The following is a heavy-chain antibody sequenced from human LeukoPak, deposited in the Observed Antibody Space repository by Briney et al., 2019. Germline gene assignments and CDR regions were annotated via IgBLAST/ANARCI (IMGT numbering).Heavy chain of an antibody. V-gene: IGHV1-2*06. CDR3: ARVGDGYNFAFDI. J-gene: IGHJ3*02. CDR2: INPNSGGT. Sequence: ASVKVSCKASGYTFTSYAISWVRQAPGQGLEWMGRINPNSGGTNYTQKFQGRVTMTRDTSISTAYMELSRLRSDDTAVYYCARVGDGYNFAFDIWGQGTMVTVSS. CDR1: GYTFTSYA. D-gene: IGHD5-24*01.